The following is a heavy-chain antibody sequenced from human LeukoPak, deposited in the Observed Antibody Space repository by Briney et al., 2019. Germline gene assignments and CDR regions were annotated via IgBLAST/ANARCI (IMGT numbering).Heavy chain of an antibody. J-gene: IGHJ4*02. CDR3: ARGHYDSRGYPYFDY. D-gene: IGHD3-22*01. Sequence: SETLSLTCTVSGGSISSYYWSWIRQPPGKGLEWIGYIYYSGSTNYNPSLKSRVTMSVDTSKNQFSLKLSSVTAADTAVYYCARGHYDSRGYPYFDYWGQGTLVTVSS. CDR2: IYYSGST. CDR1: GGSISSYY. V-gene: IGHV4-59*01.